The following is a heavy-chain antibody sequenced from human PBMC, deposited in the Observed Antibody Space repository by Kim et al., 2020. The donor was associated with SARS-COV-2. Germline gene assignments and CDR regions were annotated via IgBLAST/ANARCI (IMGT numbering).Heavy chain of an antibody. Sequence: AESVEGRFTRSRDTSKNSLYLQMNSLSAEDTAVYYCAGGSYVREYYGIDVWGQGTTVTVSS. V-gene: IGHV3-30*01. CDR3: AGGSYVREYYGIDV. D-gene: IGHD3-10*02. J-gene: IGHJ6*02.